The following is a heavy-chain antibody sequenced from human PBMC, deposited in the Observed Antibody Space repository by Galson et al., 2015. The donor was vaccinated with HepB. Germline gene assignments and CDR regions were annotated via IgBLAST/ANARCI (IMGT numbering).Heavy chain of an antibody. Sequence: SVTVSCKASGSTFTSYGISWVRQAPGQGLEWMGWISAYNGNTNYAQKLQGRVTITTDTSTSTAYMELRSLRSDDTAVYYCAREGVVVVTAIDYYYGMDVWGQGTTVTVSS. CDR3: AREGVVVVTAIDYYYGMDV. D-gene: IGHD2-21*02. CDR2: ISAYNGNT. J-gene: IGHJ6*02. CDR1: GSTFTSYG. V-gene: IGHV1-18*01.